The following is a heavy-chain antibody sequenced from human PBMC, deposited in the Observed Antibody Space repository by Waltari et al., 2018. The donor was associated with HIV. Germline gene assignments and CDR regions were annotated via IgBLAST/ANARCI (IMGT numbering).Heavy chain of an antibody. V-gene: IGHV3-30*18. Sequence: QVQLVASGAGVVQPVKSLRLPCAASGFPFTSYGVPWVRQAPGNGLDWVAVISFDGRNKYYADSVNGRFTISRDNSKNTVYLQMNSLRAEDTAVYYCAKEGWELLQFGYYFDYWGQGTLVTVSS. J-gene: IGHJ4*02. D-gene: IGHD1-26*01. CDR2: ISFDGRNK. CDR3: AKEGWELLQFGYYFDY. CDR1: GFPFTSYG.